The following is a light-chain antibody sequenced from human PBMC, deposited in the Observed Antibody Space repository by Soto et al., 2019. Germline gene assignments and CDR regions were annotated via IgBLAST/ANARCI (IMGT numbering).Light chain of an antibody. V-gene: IGLV2-14*01. CDR1: SSDVGAYSY. CDR2: DVS. CDR3: SSYTSSTTYV. J-gene: IGLJ1*01. Sequence: QSALTQPASVSGSPGQSITISCTGTSSDVGAYSYVSWYQQHPGKAPKVIIYDVSDRPSGISSRFSGSKSDNTASLTISGLQAEDEAEYYCSSYTSSTTYVFGTGTKVTVL.